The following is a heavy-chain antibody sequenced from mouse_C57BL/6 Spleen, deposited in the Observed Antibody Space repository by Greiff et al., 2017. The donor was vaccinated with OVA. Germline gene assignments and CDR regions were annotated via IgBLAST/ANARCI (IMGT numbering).Heavy chain of an antibody. CDR2: IDPEDGET. D-gene: IGHD1-1*01. CDR1: GFNIKDYY. CDR3: ARLTTIVADFDY. Sequence: VQLQQSGAELVKPGASVKLSCTASGFNIKDYYMHWVKQRTEQGLEWIGRIDPEDGETKYDQKVQGKATMTADTTSNTAYQHLSILTSEDTAVYYCARLTTIVADFDYWGQGTTLTVSS. V-gene: IGHV14-2*01. J-gene: IGHJ2*01.